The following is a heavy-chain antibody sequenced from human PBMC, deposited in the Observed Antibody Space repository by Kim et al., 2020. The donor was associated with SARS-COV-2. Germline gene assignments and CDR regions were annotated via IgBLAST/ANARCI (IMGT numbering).Heavy chain of an antibody. CDR2: IKQDGSEK. CDR3: ARDKRYFDWFGGMDV. J-gene: IGHJ6*02. Sequence: GGSLRLSCAASGFTFSSYWMSWVRQAPGKGLEWVANIKQDGSEKYYVDSVKGRFTISRDNAKNSLYLQMNSLRAEDTAVYYCARDKRYFDWFGGMDVWGQGTTVTVSS. CDR1: GFTFSSYW. D-gene: IGHD3-9*01. V-gene: IGHV3-7*01.